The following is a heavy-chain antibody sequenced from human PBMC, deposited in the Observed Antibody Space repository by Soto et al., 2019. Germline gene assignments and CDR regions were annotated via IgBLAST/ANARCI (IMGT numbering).Heavy chain of an antibody. CDR2: IYNSGST. Sequence: SETLSLTCTVSGYSISSGNYYWSWIRRRPGKGLERIGYIYNSGSTYYNPSLKSRATISIDTSENQFSLKLSSVTAADTAVYYCARDRFGSSSGYFDYWGQGTLVTAPQ. CDR1: GYSISSGNYY. V-gene: IGHV4-31*03. CDR3: ARDRFGSSSGYFDY. J-gene: IGHJ4*02. D-gene: IGHD6-6*01.